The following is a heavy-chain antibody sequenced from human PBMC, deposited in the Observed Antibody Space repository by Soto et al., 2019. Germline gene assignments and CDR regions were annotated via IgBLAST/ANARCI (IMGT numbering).Heavy chain of an antibody. Sequence: SETLSLTCAVSGYSISSGYYWGWIRPPPGKGLEWIGSIYHSGSTYYNPSLKSRVTISVDTSKNQFSLNLSSVTAADTAVYYCARDLTTVVTPGAFDIWGQGTMVTVSS. V-gene: IGHV4-38-2*02. J-gene: IGHJ3*02. D-gene: IGHD4-17*01. CDR2: IYHSGST. CDR1: GYSISSGYY. CDR3: ARDLTTVVTPGAFDI.